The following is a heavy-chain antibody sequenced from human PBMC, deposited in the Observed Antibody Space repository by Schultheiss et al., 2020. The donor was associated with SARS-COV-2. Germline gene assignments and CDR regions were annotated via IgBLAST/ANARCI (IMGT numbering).Heavy chain of an antibody. CDR2: INHSGST. V-gene: IGHV4-34*01. CDR1: GGSFSGYY. J-gene: IGHJ5*02. Sequence: SETLSLTCAVYGGSFSGYYWSWIRQPPGKGLEWIGEINHSGSTNYNPSLKSRVTISVDTSKNQFSLKLSSVTAADTAVYYCARVHYDFWSGYYRGNWFDPWGQGTLVTVSS. CDR3: ARVHYDFWSGYYRGNWFDP. D-gene: IGHD3-3*01.